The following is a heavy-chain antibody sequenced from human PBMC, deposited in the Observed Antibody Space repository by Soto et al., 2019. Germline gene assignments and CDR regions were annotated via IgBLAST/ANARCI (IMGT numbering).Heavy chain of an antibody. CDR2: IIPILGIA. J-gene: IGHJ4*02. CDR1: GGTFSSYT. Sequence: QVQLVQSGAEVKKPGSSVKVSCKASGGTFSSYTISWVRQAPGQGLEWMGRIIPILGIANYAQKFQGRVTITSDKSTSTAYMELSSLRSEDTAVYYCARERTPDGYNHPPFDYWGQGTRGTVSS. D-gene: IGHD5-12*01. CDR3: ARERTPDGYNHPPFDY. V-gene: IGHV1-69*08.